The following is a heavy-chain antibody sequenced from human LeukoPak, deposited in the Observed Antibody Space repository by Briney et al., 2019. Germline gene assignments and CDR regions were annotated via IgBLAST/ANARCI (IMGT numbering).Heavy chain of an antibody. D-gene: IGHD4-23*01. CDR1: GFTFSSYS. Sequence: PGGSLRLSCAASGFTFSSYSMNWVRQAPGKGLEWVSSISSSSSYIYYADSVKGRFTISRDNAKNSLYLQMNSLRAEDTAVYYCARDANRNSHFGYWGRGTLVTVSS. CDR2: ISSSSSYI. CDR3: ARDANRNSHFGY. J-gene: IGHJ4*02. V-gene: IGHV3-21*01.